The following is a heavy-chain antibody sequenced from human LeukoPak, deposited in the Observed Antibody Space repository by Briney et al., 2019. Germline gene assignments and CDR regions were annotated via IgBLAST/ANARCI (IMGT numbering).Heavy chain of an antibody. CDR3: ARDRGLTTSGGVGFDY. V-gene: IGHV4-59*01. J-gene: IGHJ4*02. CDR1: GGSISSYY. Sequence: SETLSLTCSVSGGSISSYYWSWIRQPPGKGLEWIAYIYYSGSTNYNPSLKSRVTISVDTSKNQFSLKLSSVTAADTAVYYCARDRGLTTSGGVGFDYWGQGTLVTVSS. D-gene: IGHD4/OR15-4a*01. CDR2: IYYSGST.